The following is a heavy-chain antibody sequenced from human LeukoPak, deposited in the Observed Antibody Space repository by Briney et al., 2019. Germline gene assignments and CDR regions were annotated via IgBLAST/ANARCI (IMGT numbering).Heavy chain of an antibody. J-gene: IGHJ4*02. CDR2: TYYRSKWYN. V-gene: IGHV6-1*01. CDR1: GDSVSSNSAA. Sequence: SQTLSLTCAISGDSVSSNSAAWNWLRQSPSRGLEWLGRTYYRSKWYNDYAVSVKSRITINPDTSKNQFSLQLNSVTPEDTAVYYCARHGWYDHTLMDYWGQGTLVTVSS. CDR3: ARHGWYDHTLMDY. D-gene: IGHD6-19*01.